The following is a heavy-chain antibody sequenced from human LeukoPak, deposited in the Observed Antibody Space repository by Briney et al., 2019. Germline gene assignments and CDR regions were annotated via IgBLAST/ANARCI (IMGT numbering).Heavy chain of an antibody. CDR2: IGSSGTTI. D-gene: IGHD6-19*01. V-gene: IGHV3-48*03. Sequence: GGSLRLSCAVSGFPFSIYEMNWVRQAPGKGLEWVSNIGSSGTTIYYADSVKGRFSISRDNAKSSLYLQMNSLRVEDTAVYYCAILAVASDFDYWGQGALVTVSS. CDR3: AILAVASDFDY. CDR1: GFPFSIYE. J-gene: IGHJ4*02.